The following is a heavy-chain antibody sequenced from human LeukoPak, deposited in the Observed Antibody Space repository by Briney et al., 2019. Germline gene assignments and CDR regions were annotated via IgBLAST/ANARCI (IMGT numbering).Heavy chain of an antibody. CDR2: IYYSGST. CDR3: ATEYYYDSSGYRKHAFDI. D-gene: IGHD3-22*01. CDR1: GDSIRSTSYY. J-gene: IGHJ3*02. V-gene: IGHV4-39*07. Sequence: PSETLSLTCTVSGDSIRSTSYYWGWIRQPPGKGLEWIGSIYYSGSTYYNPSLKSRVTISVDTSKNQFSLKLSSVTAADTAVYYCATEYYYDSSGYRKHAFDIWGQGTMVTVSS.